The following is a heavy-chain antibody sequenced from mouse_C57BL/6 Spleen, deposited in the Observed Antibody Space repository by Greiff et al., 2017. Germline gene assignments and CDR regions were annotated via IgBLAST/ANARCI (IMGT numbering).Heavy chain of an antibody. D-gene: IGHD1-1*01. J-gene: IGHJ1*03. CDR1: GFTFSDYY. CDR3: ARHRDDYYGSRYGYFDV. CDR2: ISNGGGST. Sequence: EVKVEESGGGLVQPGGSLKLSCAASGFTFSDYYMYWVRQTPEKRLEWVAYISNGGGSTYYPDTVKGRFTISRDNAKNTLYLQMSRLKSEDTAMYYCARHRDDYYGSRYGYFDVWGTGTTVTVSS. V-gene: IGHV5-12*01.